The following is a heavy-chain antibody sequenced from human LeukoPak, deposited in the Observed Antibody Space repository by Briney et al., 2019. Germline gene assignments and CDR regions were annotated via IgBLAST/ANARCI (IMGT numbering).Heavy chain of an antibody. Sequence: SVKVSCKISGGIYIITSITWVRQAPGQGLEWRGGIIPMSDTANYAQNFQGRVTITKDDSTSTAYMELSSLIPDDTALYYCATYGGNTAEYFQHWGQGTLVTVSS. CDR2: IIPMSDTA. J-gene: IGHJ1*01. CDR1: GGIYIITS. V-gene: IGHV1-69*05. D-gene: IGHD4-23*01. CDR3: ATYGGNTAEYFQH.